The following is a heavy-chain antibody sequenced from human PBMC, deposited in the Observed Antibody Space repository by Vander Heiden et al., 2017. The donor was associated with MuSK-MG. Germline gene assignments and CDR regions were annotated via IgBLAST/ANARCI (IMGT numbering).Heavy chain of an antibody. V-gene: IGHV3-30-3*01. CDR1: GFTSSGPI. D-gene: IGHD1-26*01. J-gene: IGHJ5*02. Sequence: QVQLVESGGGVVQPGRSLRLSCAASGFTSSGPIMHWVRQAPGQGLEWIALIPHDGGNEQYADAVRGRFTISRDDSRNTVFLQMNSLRDEDTALYYCAIERGSSGYAGWFGPWGQGTLVTVSS. CDR2: IPHDGGNE. CDR3: AIERGSSGYAGWFGP.